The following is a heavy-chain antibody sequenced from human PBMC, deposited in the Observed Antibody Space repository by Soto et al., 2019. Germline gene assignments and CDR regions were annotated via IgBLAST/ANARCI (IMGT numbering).Heavy chain of an antibody. J-gene: IGHJ3*02. CDR2: ISAYNGNT. CDR1: GYTFTSYG. Sequence: GASVKVSCKASGYTFTSYGISWVRQAPGQGLEWMGWISAYNGNTNYAQKLQGRVTMTTDTSTGTAYMELRSLRSDDTAVYYCARGRYYDSSGYYGPDAFDIWGQGTMVTVSS. D-gene: IGHD3-22*01. CDR3: ARGRYYDSSGYYGPDAFDI. V-gene: IGHV1-18*01.